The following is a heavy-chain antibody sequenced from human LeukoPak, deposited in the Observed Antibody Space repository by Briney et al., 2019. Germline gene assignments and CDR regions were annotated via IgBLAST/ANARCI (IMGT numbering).Heavy chain of an antibody. CDR1: GGSISSGGYY. D-gene: IGHD1-26*01. J-gene: IGHJ4*02. Sequence: PSETLSLTCTVSGGSISSGGYYWSWIRQHPGKGLEWIGYIYYSGSTYYNPSLKSRVTISVDTSKNQFSLKQSSVTAADTAVYYCARESRIVGATEFDYWGQGTLVTVSS. CDR3: ARESRIVGATEFDY. CDR2: IYYSGST. V-gene: IGHV4-31*03.